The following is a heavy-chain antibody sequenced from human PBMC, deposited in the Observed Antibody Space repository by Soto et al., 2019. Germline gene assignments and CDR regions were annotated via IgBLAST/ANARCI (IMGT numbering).Heavy chain of an antibody. CDR2: ISVYNGNT. D-gene: IGHD2-8*02. V-gene: IGHV1-18*01. CDR3: ARDRITATGEIIFDY. CDR1: GYTFTNYG. Sequence: QVQLVQSGAEVKKVGASVKVSCKASGYTFTNYGISWVRQAPGQGREWMGWISVYNGNTNYAQKLQGRVTMTTDTSTSTAYMALRSLRSDDTAVYYCARDRITATGEIIFDYWGQGTLVTVSS. J-gene: IGHJ4*02.